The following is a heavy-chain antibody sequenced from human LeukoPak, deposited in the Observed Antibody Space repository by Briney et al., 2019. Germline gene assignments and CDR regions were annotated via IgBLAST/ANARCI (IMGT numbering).Heavy chain of an antibody. CDR3: GRWGVNAGLDR. V-gene: IGHV3-7*01. Sequence: GGSLRLSCAASGFTFGKTWMGWVRQAPWKGLEWVANISPDGSDKYYVDSVRGRFTFSRENAQNSVNLQMQSLRAEASAVYYCGRWGVNAGLDRWGQGTLVSVAS. CDR2: ISPDGSDK. J-gene: IGHJ5*02. D-gene: IGHD3-10*01. CDR1: GFTFGKTW.